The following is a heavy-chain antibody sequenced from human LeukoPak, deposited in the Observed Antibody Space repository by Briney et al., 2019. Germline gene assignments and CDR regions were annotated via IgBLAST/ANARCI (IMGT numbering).Heavy chain of an antibody. J-gene: IGHJ4*02. CDR3: ARDSGSYLQPTDY. D-gene: IGHD1-26*01. V-gene: IGHV3-23*01. CDR2: ITGSGDRT. CDR1: GFTFSSYA. Sequence: GGSLRLSCAASGFTFSSYAMSWVRQAPGRGLEWVSSITGSGDRTYYADSVKGRFTISRDNSKSTLYLQMSSLRAEDAAVYYCARDSGSYLQPTDYWGQGTLVTVSS.